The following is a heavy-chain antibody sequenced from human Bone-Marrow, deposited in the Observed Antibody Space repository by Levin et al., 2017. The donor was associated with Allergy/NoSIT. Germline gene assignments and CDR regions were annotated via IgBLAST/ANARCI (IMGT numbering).Heavy chain of an antibody. D-gene: IGHD3-10*01. Sequence: GESLKISCKGSGYTFGNHWIGWVRQMPGKGLEWMGIIYPSDSDTRYSPSFQGQVTISIDKSISTAYLQWSSLKASDPAMYYCAKARQFGESKYGMDVWGQGTTVTVSS. CDR1: GYTFGNHW. V-gene: IGHV5-51*01. CDR2: IYPSDSDT. J-gene: IGHJ6*02. CDR3: AKARQFGESKYGMDV.